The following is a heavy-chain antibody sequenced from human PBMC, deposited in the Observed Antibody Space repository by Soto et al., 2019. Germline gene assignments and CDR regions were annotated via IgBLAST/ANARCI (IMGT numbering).Heavy chain of an antibody. CDR2: IYYSGST. CDR1: GGSISSSSYY. D-gene: IGHD2-8*01. J-gene: IGHJ5*02. V-gene: IGHV4-39*01. CDR3: ARSDIVLMVYAIRGNWFDP. Sequence: QLQLQESGPGLVKPSETLSLTCTVSGGSISSSSYYWGWIRQPPGKGLEWIGSIYYSGSTYYNPSLKSRVTISVDTSKNQFSLKLSSVTAADTAVYYCARSDIVLMVYAIRGNWFDPWGQGTLVTVSS.